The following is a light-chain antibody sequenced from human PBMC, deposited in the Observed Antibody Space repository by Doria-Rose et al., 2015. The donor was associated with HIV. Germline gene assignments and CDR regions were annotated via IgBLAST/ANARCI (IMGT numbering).Light chain of an antibody. CDR3: HQYGTSWT. V-gene: IGKV3-20*01. CDR2: DGS. Sequence: EIVMTQSPGTLSLSPGERATLSCRASQSFSSTYLAWYQQKPAQAPSLLIYDGSTSATGIPDRFSACGSGTDFTLTINRLEPEDFALYYCHQYGTSWTFGQGTKVEI. CDR1: QSFSSTY. J-gene: IGKJ1*01.